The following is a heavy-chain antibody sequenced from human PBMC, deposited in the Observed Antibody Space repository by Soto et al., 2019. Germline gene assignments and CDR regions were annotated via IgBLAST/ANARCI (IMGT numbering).Heavy chain of an antibody. CDR1: GGTFSSYA. D-gene: IGHD6-13*01. V-gene: IGHV1-69*06. CDR2: IIPIFGTA. J-gene: IGHJ4*02. Sequence: SVKVSCKASGGTFSSYAISWVRQAPGQGLEWMGGIIPIFGTANYAQKFQGRVTITADKSTSTAYMELSSLRSEDTAVYYCARDEGYSSSWALFDWGQGTLVTVSS. CDR3: ARDEGYSSSWALFD.